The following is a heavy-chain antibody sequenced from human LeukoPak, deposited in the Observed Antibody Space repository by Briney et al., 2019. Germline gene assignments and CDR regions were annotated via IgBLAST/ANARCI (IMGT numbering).Heavy chain of an antibody. Sequence: ASVKVSCEASGYTFTSYAMNWVRQAPGQGLEWMGWINTNTGNPTYAQGFTGRFVFSLDTSVSTAYLQISSLKAEDTAVYYCARDPENHSGYPSTGVYWGQGALVTVSS. D-gene: IGHD3-22*01. V-gene: IGHV7-4-1*02. CDR3: ARDPENHSGYPSTGVY. CDR2: INTNTGNP. CDR1: GYTFTSYA. J-gene: IGHJ4*02.